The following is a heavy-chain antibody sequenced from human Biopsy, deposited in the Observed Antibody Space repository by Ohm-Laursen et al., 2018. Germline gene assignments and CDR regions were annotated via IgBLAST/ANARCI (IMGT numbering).Heavy chain of an antibody. V-gene: IGHV4-34*01. CDR1: GESFNGYY. CDR3: VRGVDYYDPYHYYALDV. CDR2: INHSGRT. D-gene: IGHD3-22*01. Sequence: TLSLTCAVYGESFNGYYWSWIRQTPGKGLEWIGEINHSGRTNYNPSLKNRVTISVDTSKNQFSQKVRSVTAADTAVYYCVRGVDYYDPYHYYALDVWGQGTTVTVSS. J-gene: IGHJ6*02.